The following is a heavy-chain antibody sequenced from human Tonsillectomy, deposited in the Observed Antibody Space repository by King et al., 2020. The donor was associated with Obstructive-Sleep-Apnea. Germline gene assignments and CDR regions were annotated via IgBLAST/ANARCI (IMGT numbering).Heavy chain of an antibody. CDR3: AKEGQLGYYES. CDR1: GFAFSSKP. J-gene: IGHJ4*02. V-gene: IGHV3-23*01. CDR2: IDPSGGIA. D-gene: IGHD3-22*01. Sequence: VQLQQSGGGLIQPGGSLRLFCAASGFAFSSKPMHWVRQAPGKGLEWVAVIDPSGGIALYGDSVAGRFYTSRDNSKNTLLLHMTSLRVEDTAVYFCAKEGQLGYYESWGQGTLVTVSS.